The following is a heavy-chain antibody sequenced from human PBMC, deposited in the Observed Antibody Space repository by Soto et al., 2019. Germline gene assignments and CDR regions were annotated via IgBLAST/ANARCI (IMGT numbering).Heavy chain of an antibody. Sequence: GGSLRLSCAASGFTFSNYILHWVRQAPGKGLEWVAMILHDGNNRYYADSVKGRFTISRDNSKNTLYLQMNSLRAEDTAVYYCAKRATGTYFDYWGQGPLVTVSS. D-gene: IGHD1-1*01. V-gene: IGHV3-30*18. CDR3: AKRATGTYFDY. CDR1: GFTFSNYI. J-gene: IGHJ4*02. CDR2: ILHDGNNR.